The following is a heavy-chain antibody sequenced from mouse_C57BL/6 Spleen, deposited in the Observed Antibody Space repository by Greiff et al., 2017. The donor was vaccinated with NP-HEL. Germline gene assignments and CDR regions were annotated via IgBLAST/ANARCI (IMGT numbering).Heavy chain of an antibody. CDR3: ARGGYYYGSSYVHFDY. CDR1: GYTFTSYW. D-gene: IGHD1-1*01. CDR2: IYPSDSET. J-gene: IGHJ2*01. V-gene: IGHV1-52*01. Sequence: VQLQQPGAELVRPGSSVKLSCKASGYTFTSYWMHWVKQRPIQGLEWIGNIYPSDSETHYNQKFKDKATLTVDKSSSTAYMQLSSLTSEDSAVYYCARGGYYYGSSYVHFDYWGQGTTLTVSS.